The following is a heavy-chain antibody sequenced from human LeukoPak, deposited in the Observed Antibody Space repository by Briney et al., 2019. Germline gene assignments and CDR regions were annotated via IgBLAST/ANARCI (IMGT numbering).Heavy chain of an antibody. V-gene: IGHV3-21*01. CDR1: GFTFSNYE. J-gene: IGHJ6*03. CDR2: ISSSSSYI. CDR3: ARVRDTAMVQYYYYMDV. Sequence: PGGSLRLSCAASGFTFSNYEMNWVRQAPGKGLEWVSSISSSSSYIYYADSVKGRFTISRDNAKNSLYLQMNSLRAEDTAVYYCARVRDTAMVQYYYYMDVWGKGTTVTVSS. D-gene: IGHD5-18*01.